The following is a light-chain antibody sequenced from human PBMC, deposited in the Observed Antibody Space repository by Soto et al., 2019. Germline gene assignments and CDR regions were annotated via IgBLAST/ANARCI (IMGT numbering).Light chain of an antibody. Sequence: DIQMTQSPSTLSASVGDRVTITCRASQSISSWSAWYQQKPGKAPELLIFDASTLKSGVPSRFSGSGSGTEFTLTISSLQPDDFATYYCQHYNSYSGTFGQGTKVEIK. CDR3: QHYNSYSGT. J-gene: IGKJ1*01. CDR2: DAS. CDR1: QSISSW. V-gene: IGKV1-5*01.